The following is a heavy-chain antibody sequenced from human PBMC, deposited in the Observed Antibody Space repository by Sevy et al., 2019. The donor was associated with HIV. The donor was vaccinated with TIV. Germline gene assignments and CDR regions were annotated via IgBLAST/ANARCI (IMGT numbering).Heavy chain of an antibody. CDR3: AKDLLPYGSGSYPLDY. Sequence: GGSLRLSCAASGFRFEDYGMHWVRRAPGKGLEWVSGIGWNSGSVGYAVSVKGRFTISRDNAKNILYLQRNSLRSEDTALYYCAKDLLPYGSGSYPLDYWGQGTVVTVSS. J-gene: IGHJ4*02. CDR1: GFRFEDYG. CDR2: IGWNSGSV. V-gene: IGHV3-9*01. D-gene: IGHD3-10*01.